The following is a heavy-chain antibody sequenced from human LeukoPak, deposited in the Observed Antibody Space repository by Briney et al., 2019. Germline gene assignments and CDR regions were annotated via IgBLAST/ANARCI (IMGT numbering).Heavy chain of an antibody. Sequence: EASVKVSCKASGYTFTGYYMHWVRQAPGQGLEWMGWINPNSGGTNYAQKFQGWVTMTRDTSISTAYMELSRLRSEDTAVYYCARGDSTYDFWSGYYTKGDYWGQGTLVTVSS. D-gene: IGHD3-3*01. CDR2: INPNSGGT. V-gene: IGHV1-2*04. J-gene: IGHJ4*02. CDR3: ARGDSTYDFWSGYYTKGDY. CDR1: GYTFTGYY.